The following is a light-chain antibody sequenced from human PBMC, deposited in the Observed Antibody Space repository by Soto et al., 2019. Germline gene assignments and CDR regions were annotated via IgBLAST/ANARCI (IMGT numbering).Light chain of an antibody. Sequence: QSVLTQPPSASGTPGQRVTISCSGSGSSIGSNTVNWYRQLPGTAPKLLIYGDNRRPSGVPVRFSGSKSGTSASLAISGLQSKDEADYYGAARDGSLNNVLFGGGTKLTV. V-gene: IGLV1-44*01. CDR3: AARDGSLNNVL. CDR1: GSSIGSNT. CDR2: GDN. J-gene: IGLJ2*01.